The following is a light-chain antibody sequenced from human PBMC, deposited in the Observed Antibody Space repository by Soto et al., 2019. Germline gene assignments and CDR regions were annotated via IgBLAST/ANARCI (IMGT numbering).Light chain of an antibody. CDR2: GAS. CDR3: QHYKNWPYT. CDR1: QSVDSNY. Sequence: EIVLTQSPGTLSLSPGEEATLSCRASQSVDSNYLAWYQQKPGQTPRLIIYGASGRADGIPHRFSGSGFGTDFTLTISSLEPEDFAVYYCQHYKNWPYTFGQGTKVDIK. V-gene: IGKV3-20*01. J-gene: IGKJ2*01.